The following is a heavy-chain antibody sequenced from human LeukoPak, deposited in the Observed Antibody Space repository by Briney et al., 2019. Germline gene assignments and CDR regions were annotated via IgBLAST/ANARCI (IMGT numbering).Heavy chain of an antibody. CDR2: INPNSGGT. J-gene: IGHJ4*02. CDR3: ARGSSTYYYNSSGYSYFDY. D-gene: IGHD3-22*01. CDR1: GYTFTGYY. Sequence: ASVKVSCKASGYTFTGYYMHWVRQAPGQGLEWMGWINPNSGGTNYAQRFQGRVTMTRDTSISTAYMELNRLRSDDTAVYYCARGSSTYYYNSSGYSYFDYWGQGTLVTVSS. V-gene: IGHV1-2*02.